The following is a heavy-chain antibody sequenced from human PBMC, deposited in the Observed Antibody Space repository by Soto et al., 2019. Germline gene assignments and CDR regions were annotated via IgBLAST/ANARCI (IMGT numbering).Heavy chain of an antibody. V-gene: IGHV3-23*01. Sequence: PVGSLRLSCAASGWTIRSYCMRWVRQTPGKGLEWVSAISGSGGSTYYAESVKGRFTNSRDNSKNTLYLQMNSLRAEDTAVFYCAKDRYYFWSGNTENEYYFCYYGMDVWGQGTTVTVSS. CDR1: GWTIRSYC. J-gene: IGHJ6*02. CDR2: ISGSGGST. CDR3: AKDRYYFWSGNTENEYYFCYYGMDV. D-gene: IGHD3-3*01.